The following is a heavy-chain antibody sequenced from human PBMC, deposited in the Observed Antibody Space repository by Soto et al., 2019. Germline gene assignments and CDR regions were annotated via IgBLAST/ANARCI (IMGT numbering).Heavy chain of an antibody. J-gene: IGHJ3*02. CDR2: IYHSGST. V-gene: IGHV4-30-2*06. Sequence: SDPLSLTCNASGSSISSSNYAWRWTLQSAGKCLEWIGYIYHSGSTNYNPSLMSRVTISLDKSKNQFSLNLSSVTAADTAVYYCARRGYCSGGRCSSWAFDIWGQGT. CDR1: GSSISSSNYA. D-gene: IGHD2-15*01. CDR3: ARRGYCSGGRCSSWAFDI.